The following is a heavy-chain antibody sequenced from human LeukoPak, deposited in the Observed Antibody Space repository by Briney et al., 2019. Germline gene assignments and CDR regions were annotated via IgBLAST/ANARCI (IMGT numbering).Heavy chain of an antibody. CDR1: GFTFSSYG. V-gene: IGHV3-30*18. CDR2: ISYDGSNK. CDR3: AKDSGGYTYILDH. J-gene: IGHJ4*02. Sequence: GGSLRLSCAASGFTFSSYGIRWVRQAPGKGLEWVAVISYDGSNKYYADSVKGRFTISRDNSKNTLHLQMSSLRAEDTAVYYCAKDSGGYTYILDHWGQGTLVTVSS. D-gene: IGHD5-18*01.